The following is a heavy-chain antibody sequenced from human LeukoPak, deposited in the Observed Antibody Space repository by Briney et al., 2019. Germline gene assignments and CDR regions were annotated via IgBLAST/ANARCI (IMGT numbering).Heavy chain of an antibody. CDR3: ARSAAGLLRFFDY. D-gene: IGHD6-19*01. V-gene: IGHV4-31*11. Sequence: SETLSLTCAVSGGSISSGPYSWSWIRQPPGMGLEWIGYIYYSGSTYYTPSLKSRVTISLDTSKNQTSLELSSVTAADTAVYYCARSAAGLLRFFDYWGQGTLVTVSS. CDR1: GGSISSGPYS. J-gene: IGHJ4*02. CDR2: IYYSGST.